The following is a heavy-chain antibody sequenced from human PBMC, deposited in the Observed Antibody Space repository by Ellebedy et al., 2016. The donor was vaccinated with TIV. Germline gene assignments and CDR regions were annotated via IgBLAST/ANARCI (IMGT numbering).Heavy chain of an antibody. Sequence: TLSLXXTVSGGSISSYYWSWIRQPPGKALEWLTLIYWDGDKEYSPSLGSRLTITKDSSKNQVVLTITNMDPVDTATYYCAHTSGWTIDHWGQGILVTVSS. V-gene: IGHV2-5*08. J-gene: IGHJ4*02. CDR1: GGSISSYYW. CDR3: AHTSGWTIDH. CDR2: IYWDGDK. D-gene: IGHD6-19*01.